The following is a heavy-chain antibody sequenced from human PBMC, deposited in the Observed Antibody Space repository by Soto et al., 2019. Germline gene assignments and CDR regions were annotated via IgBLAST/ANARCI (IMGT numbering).Heavy chain of an antibody. Sequence: PSETLSLTCTVSGGSISSGGYYWSWIRQHPGKGLEWIGYIYYSGSTYYNPSLKSRVTISVDTSKNQFSLKLSSVTAADTAVYYCARDPNYCSGGSCSRRQGYYYGMDVWGQGTTVTVSS. D-gene: IGHD2-15*01. CDR2: IYYSGST. CDR1: GGSISSGGYY. J-gene: IGHJ6*02. V-gene: IGHV4-31*03. CDR3: ARDPNYCSGGSCSRRQGYYYGMDV.